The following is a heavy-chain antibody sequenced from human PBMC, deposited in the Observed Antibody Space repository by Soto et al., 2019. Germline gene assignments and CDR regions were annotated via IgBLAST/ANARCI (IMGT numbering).Heavy chain of an antibody. CDR1: GYAFTGYY. Sequence: QVQLVQSGAEVQKPGASVKVSCKASGYAFTGYYLHWVRQAPGHGVEWLGWINPNCGGTNYAQKFQGRVTSTRDTSISTAYMELSRLRSDDMAVYYCARVGKTDYWGQGTLVTVSA. CDR2: INPNCGGT. J-gene: IGHJ4*02. V-gene: IGHV1-2*01. CDR3: ARVGKTDY.